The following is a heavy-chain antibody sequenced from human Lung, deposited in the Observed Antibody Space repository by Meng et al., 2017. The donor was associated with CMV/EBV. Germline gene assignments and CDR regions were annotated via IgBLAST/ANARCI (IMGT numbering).Heavy chain of an antibody. D-gene: IGHD3-22*01. CDR3: ARRSWSSSSGYHSFFDS. V-gene: IGHV4-34*01. CDR2: INHSGSV. Sequence: SPXXXLTXAVYSGSFTDSYWTWIRQFPGKGPEWIGEINHSGSVRYNPSLESRVSISADTSKNQFSLNLRSVTAADSAIYFCARRSWSSSSGYHSFFDSWGQETLVTVSS. CDR1: SGSFTDSY. J-gene: IGHJ5*01.